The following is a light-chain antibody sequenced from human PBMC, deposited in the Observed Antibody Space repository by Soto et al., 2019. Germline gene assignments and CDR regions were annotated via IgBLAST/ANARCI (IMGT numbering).Light chain of an antibody. CDR2: KAS. Sequence: DIQMTQSPSTLSGSVGDRVTITCRASQTISSWLAWYQQKPGKAPKLLIYKASTLKSGVPSRFSGSGSGTEFTLTISSLQPEDFATYYCQQLLSYPITFGQGTRLEIK. J-gene: IGKJ5*01. CDR3: QQLLSYPIT. CDR1: QTISSW. V-gene: IGKV1-5*03.